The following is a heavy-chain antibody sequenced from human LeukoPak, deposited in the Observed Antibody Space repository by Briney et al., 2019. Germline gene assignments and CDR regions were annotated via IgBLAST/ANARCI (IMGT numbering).Heavy chain of an antibody. J-gene: IGHJ6*02. CDR3: ARDPFYYGSGIHYYYGMDV. CDR1: GGSISSSSYY. Sequence: SETLSLTCTVSGGSISSSSYYWGWIRQPPGKGLEWIGSIYYSGSTYYNPSLKSRVTISVDTSKNQFSLKLSSVTAADTAVYYCARDPFYYGSGIHYYYGMDVWGQGTTVTVSS. CDR2: IYYSGST. D-gene: IGHD3-10*01. V-gene: IGHV4-39*07.